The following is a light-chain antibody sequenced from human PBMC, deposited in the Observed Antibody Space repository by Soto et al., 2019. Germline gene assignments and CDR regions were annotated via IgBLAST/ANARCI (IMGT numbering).Light chain of an antibody. CDR3: AAWDDSLNGPV. J-gene: IGLJ2*01. V-gene: IGLV1-40*01. Sequence: QSVLTQPPSVSGAPGQRVTISCTGSSSDIGAGNDVHWYQQLPATAPKLLIYGDSNRPSGVPDRFSGSKSGTSASLAITGLQAEDEAGYYYAAWDDSLNGPVFGGGTKLTVL. CDR2: GDS. CDR1: SSDIGAGND.